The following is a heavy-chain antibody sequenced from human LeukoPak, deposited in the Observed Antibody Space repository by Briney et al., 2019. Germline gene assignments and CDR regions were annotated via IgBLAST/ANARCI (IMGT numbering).Heavy chain of an antibody. J-gene: IGHJ4*02. CDR3: ARKFGDSCFN. Sequence: GGSLRLSCAASGFTFDDYAMTWVRQAPGKGLEWVPYISWNGGSTSYADSVKGRFTISRDNADKSLYLQMNSLRAEDTALYYCARKFGDSCFNWGQGTLVTVSS. V-gene: IGHV3-20*04. D-gene: IGHD2-15*01. CDR1: GFTFDDYA. CDR2: ISWNGGST.